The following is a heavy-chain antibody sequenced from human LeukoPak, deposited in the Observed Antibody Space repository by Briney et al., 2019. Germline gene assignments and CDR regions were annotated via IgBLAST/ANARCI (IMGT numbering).Heavy chain of an antibody. J-gene: IGHJ4*02. CDR1: GFTFSSYA. Sequence: GRSLRLSCAASGFTFSSYAMHWVRQAPSKGLEWVAVISYDGSNKYYANSVKGRFTISRDNSKNTLYLQMNSLRGEDTAVYYCARGSRIAAAGTSFDYWGQGTLVTVSS. D-gene: IGHD6-13*01. V-gene: IGHV3-30-3*01. CDR2: ISYDGSNK. CDR3: ARGSRIAAAGTSFDY.